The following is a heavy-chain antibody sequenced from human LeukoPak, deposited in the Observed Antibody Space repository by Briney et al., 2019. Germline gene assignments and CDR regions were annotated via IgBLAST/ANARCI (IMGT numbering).Heavy chain of an antibody. V-gene: IGHV3-7*04. Sequence: GGSLRLSCAASGFTFSSYWMHWVRQAPGKGLEWVSNIKQDGSEKNYVDSVKGRFTISRDNAKNSLYLQMNSLRAEDTAVYYCARGYDDYVLYYGYWGQGTLVAVSS. CDR1: GFTFSSYW. CDR3: ARGYDDYVLYYGY. D-gene: IGHD4-17*01. J-gene: IGHJ4*02. CDR2: IKQDGSEK.